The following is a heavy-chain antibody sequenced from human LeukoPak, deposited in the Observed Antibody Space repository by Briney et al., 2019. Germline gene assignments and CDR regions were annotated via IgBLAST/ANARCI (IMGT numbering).Heavy chain of an antibody. Sequence: ASVKVSCTVSGYTLTELSMHWVRPAPGKGLEWMGGFDPEDGETIYAQKFQGRVTMTEDTSTDTAYMELSSLRSEDTAVYYCATSREFANWFDPWGQGTLVTVSS. CDR2: FDPEDGET. CDR1: GYTLTELS. V-gene: IGHV1-24*01. CDR3: ATSREFANWFDP. D-gene: IGHD3-10*01. J-gene: IGHJ5*02.